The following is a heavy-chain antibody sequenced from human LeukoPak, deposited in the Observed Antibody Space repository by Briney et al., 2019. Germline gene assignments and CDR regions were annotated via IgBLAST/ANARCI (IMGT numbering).Heavy chain of an antibody. CDR3: ARGITMIVVVITHMDV. D-gene: IGHD3-22*01. J-gene: IGHJ6*03. CDR1: GFTFSSYA. CDR2: ISYDGSNK. Sequence: PGGSLRLSCAASGFTFSSYAMHWVRQAPGKGLEWVAVISYDGSNKYYADSVKGRFTISRDNSKNTLYLQMNSLRAEDTAVYYCARGITMIVVVITHMDVWGKGTTVTVSS. V-gene: IGHV3-30-3*01.